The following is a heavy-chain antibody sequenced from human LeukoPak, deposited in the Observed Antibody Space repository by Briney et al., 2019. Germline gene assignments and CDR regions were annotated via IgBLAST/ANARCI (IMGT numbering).Heavy chain of an antibody. V-gene: IGHV4-34*01. D-gene: IGHD5-18*01. Sequence: SETLSLTCAAYGGSFSGYYWSWIRQPPGKGLEWIGEINHSGSTNYNPSLKSRVTISVDTSKNQFSLKLSSVTAADTAVYYCARGYSYGFFDYWGQGTLVTVSS. CDR3: ARGYSYGFFDY. CDR2: INHSGST. J-gene: IGHJ4*02. CDR1: GGSFSGYY.